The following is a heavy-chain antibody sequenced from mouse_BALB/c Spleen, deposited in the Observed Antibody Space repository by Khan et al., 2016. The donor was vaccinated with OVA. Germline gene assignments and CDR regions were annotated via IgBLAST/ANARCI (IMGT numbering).Heavy chain of an antibody. CDR2: IEYANGNT. Sequence: EVQLQESGAETVKPGASVKLSCTGSGFNIKDTYVHWVKQRPEQGLVWSGRIEYANGNTKYDPKLQGKASLTADTSYNTAYLQLSRLTTEDTAVYYCSYSLLLCALAYWGQGTSVTVFS. J-gene: IGHJ4*01. V-gene: IGHV14-3*02. CDR1: GFNIKDTY. CDR3: SYSLLLCALAY. D-gene: IGHD1-2*01.